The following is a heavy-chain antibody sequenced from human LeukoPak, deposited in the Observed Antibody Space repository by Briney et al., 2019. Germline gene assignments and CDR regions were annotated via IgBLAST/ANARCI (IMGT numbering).Heavy chain of an antibody. V-gene: IGHV1-69*02. Sequence: SVKVSCKASGGTFSSYTISWVRQAPGQGLEWMGRIIPILGIANYAQKFQGRVTITADKSTGTAYMELSSLRSEDTAVYCCARQATSIVGATTNWFDPWGQGTLVTVSS. CDR1: GGTFSSYT. J-gene: IGHJ5*02. D-gene: IGHD1-26*01. CDR2: IIPILGIA. CDR3: ARQATSIVGATTNWFDP.